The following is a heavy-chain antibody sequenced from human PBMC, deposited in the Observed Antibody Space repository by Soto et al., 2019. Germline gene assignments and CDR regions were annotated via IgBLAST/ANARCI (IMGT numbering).Heavy chain of an antibody. D-gene: IGHD6-13*01. Sequence: ASVKVSCKASGYTFTSYDINWVRQATGQGLEWMGWMNPNSGNTGYAQKFQGRVTMTRKTSISTAYMELSSLRSEDTAVYYCARGEGSSWYVWFDPWGQGTLVTVSS. CDR2: MNPNSGNT. J-gene: IGHJ5*02. CDR3: ARGEGSSWYVWFDP. V-gene: IGHV1-8*01. CDR1: GYTFTSYD.